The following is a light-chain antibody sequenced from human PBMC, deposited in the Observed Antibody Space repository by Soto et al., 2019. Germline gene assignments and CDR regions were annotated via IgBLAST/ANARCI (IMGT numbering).Light chain of an antibody. V-gene: IGKV1-9*01. J-gene: IGKJ4*01. CDR2: DAS. Sequence: DIQMTQSPSTLSGSVGERVTITCRASQGISSYLGWYQQKPGKAPNLLIYDASTLHSGVPSRFSGGGPWTDFTPTISSLQHEDFATYYCQQVNVYPSTFGGGTKVDIK. CDR1: QGISSY. CDR3: QQVNVYPST.